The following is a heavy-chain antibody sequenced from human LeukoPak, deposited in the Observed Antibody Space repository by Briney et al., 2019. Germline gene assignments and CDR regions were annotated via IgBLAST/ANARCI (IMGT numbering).Heavy chain of an antibody. V-gene: IGHV3-23*01. CDR2: ISGSGDST. J-gene: IGHJ4*02. D-gene: IGHD6-19*01. CDR3: ARRSGIAVAGAFDY. CDR1: GFTFSTYG. Sequence: GGSLRLSCAGSGFTFSTYGMNWVRQAPGKGLEWVSGISGSGDSTYYADSVKGRFTISRDNSKNTLYLQMNSLRAEDTAVYYCARRSGIAVAGAFDYWGQGTLVTVSS.